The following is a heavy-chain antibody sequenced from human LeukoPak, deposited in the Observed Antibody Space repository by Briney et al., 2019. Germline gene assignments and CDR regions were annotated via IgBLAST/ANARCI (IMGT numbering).Heavy chain of an antibody. V-gene: IGHV1-18*01. J-gene: IGHJ4*02. CDR1: GYTFTSYG. CDR2: ISAYNGNT. CDR3: ARDVGRSYDLDY. Sequence: ASVKVSCKASGYTFTSYGISWVRQAPGQGLEWMGWISAYNGNTDYAQSLQGRVTMTIDTSTSTVYMELRSLRSDGTAVYYCARDVGRSYDLDYWGQETLVTVSS. D-gene: IGHD3-16*01.